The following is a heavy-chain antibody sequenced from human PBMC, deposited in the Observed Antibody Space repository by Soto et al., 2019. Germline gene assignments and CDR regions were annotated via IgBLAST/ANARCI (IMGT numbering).Heavy chain of an antibody. J-gene: IGHJ6*02. CDR1: GFTFSNAW. CDR2: IKSKTDGGTT. CDR3: TTDWGTVTTFRYPGDQKYYYYGMDV. D-gene: IGHD4-17*01. V-gene: IGHV3-15*07. Sequence: PGESLKISCAASGFTFSNAWMNWVRQAPGKGLEWVGRIKSKTDGGTTDYAAPVKGRFTISRDDSKNTLYLQMNSLKTEDTAVYYCTTDWGTVTTFRYPGDQKYYYYGMDVWGQGTTVTVSS.